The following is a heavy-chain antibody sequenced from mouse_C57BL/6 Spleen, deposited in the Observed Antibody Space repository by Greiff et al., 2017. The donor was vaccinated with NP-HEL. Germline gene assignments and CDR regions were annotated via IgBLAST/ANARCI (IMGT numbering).Heavy chain of an antibody. CDR1: GYTFTSYW. Sequence: QVQLQQPGAELVRPGTSVKLSCKASGYTFTSYWMHWVKQRPGQGLEWIGVIDPSDSYTNYNQKFKGKATLTVDTSSSTAYMQLSSLTSEDSAVYYCAREGYGSIDYWGQGTTLTVSS. CDR3: AREGYGSIDY. J-gene: IGHJ2*01. V-gene: IGHV1-59*01. CDR2: IDPSDSYT. D-gene: IGHD1-1*01.